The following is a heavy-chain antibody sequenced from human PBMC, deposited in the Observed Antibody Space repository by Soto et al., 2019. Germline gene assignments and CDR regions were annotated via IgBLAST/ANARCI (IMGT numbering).Heavy chain of an antibody. CDR1: GYDFERFA. D-gene: IGHD3-3*01. V-gene: IGHV1-18*04. CDR3: AREQYEFGDLYYVDY. J-gene: IGHJ4*02. CDR2: ISPYSGSR. Sequence: QVQLVQSGGEVKRPGASVKVSCKASGYDFERFAISWVRQARGQGIEGMGLISPYSGSRYYAEKFQGIFTMTRDTSTSTAYMELRSLTSDDTAVYFCAREQYEFGDLYYVDYWGQGTLVTVSS.